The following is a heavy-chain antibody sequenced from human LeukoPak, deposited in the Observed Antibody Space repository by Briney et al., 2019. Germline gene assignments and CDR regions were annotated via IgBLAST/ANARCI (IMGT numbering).Heavy chain of an antibody. V-gene: IGHV4-59*08. CDR3: ARRAHWYYGMDV. J-gene: IGHJ6*02. CDR1: GGSFSSYY. Sequence: PSETLSLTCAVYGGSFSSYYWSWIRQPPGKGLEWIGYIYYSGSTNYNPSLKSRVTISVDTSKNQFSLKLSSVTAADTAVYYCARRAHWYYGMDVWGQGTTVTVSS. CDR2: IYYSGST. D-gene: IGHD1-1*01.